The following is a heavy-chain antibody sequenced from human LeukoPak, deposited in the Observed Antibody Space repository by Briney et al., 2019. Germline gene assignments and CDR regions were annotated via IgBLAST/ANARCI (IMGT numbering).Heavy chain of an antibody. J-gene: IGHJ4*02. V-gene: IGHV1-18*01. D-gene: IGHD5-24*01. CDR3: ARDGKMATISFDY. Sequence: ASVKVSCKASGYPFTRYGISWVRQAPGQGLEWMGWISAYNGNTNYAQKLQGRVTMTTDSSTSTAYMELRSLSFDDTAAYYCARDGKMATISFDYWGQGTLVTVSS. CDR2: ISAYNGNT. CDR1: GYPFTRYG.